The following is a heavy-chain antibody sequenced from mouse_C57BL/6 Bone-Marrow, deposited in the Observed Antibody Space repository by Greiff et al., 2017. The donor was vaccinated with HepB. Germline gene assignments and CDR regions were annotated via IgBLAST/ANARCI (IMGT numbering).Heavy chain of an antibody. D-gene: IGHD2-3*01. CDR1: GYTFTSYW. CDR3: ARGLLRLAWFAY. Sequence: QVQLKQPGAELVMPGASVKLSCKASGYTFTSYWMHWVKQRPGQGLEWIGEIDPSDSYTNYNQKFKGKSTLTVDKSSSTAYMQLSSLTSEDSAVYYCARGLLRLAWFAYWGQGTLVTVSA. V-gene: IGHV1-69*01. CDR2: IDPSDSYT. J-gene: IGHJ3*01.